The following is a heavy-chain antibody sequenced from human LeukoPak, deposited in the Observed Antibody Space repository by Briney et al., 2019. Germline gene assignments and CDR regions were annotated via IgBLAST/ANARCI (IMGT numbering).Heavy chain of an antibody. V-gene: IGHV7-4-1*02. J-gene: IGHJ4*02. Sequence: ASVKISCKASGYTFTSRAINWVRQAPGQGLEWMGWINTNTGNPTYAQGFTGRFVFSLDTSVSTAYLQISSLKAEDTAMYYCARGGYPYLSTWYSDYWGQGTLVTVSS. CDR1: GYTFTSRA. CDR3: ARGGYPYLSTWYSDY. CDR2: INTNTGNP. D-gene: IGHD2-15*01.